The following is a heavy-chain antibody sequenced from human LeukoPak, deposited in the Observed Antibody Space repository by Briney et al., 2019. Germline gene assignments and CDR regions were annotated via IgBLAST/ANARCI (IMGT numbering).Heavy chain of an antibody. CDR1: GFTFSSYE. V-gene: IGHV3-23*01. CDR2: ISGSGGST. J-gene: IGHJ4*02. Sequence: GGSLRLSCVASGFTFSSYEMNWVRQAPGRGLEWVSAISGSGGSTYYADFVKGRFTISRDNSKNTLFLQMSSLRAEDTATYYCAKHYGSGTYYNYFTYCGQGTLVSVSS. CDR3: AKHYGSGTYYNYFTY. D-gene: IGHD3-10*01.